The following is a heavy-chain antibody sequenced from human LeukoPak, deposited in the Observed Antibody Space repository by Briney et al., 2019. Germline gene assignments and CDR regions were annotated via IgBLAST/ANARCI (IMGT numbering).Heavy chain of an antibody. CDR1: GGSISSGGYY. CDR2: IYYSGST. D-gene: IGHD4-17*01. Sequence: SETLSLTCTVSGGSISSGGYYWSWIREHPGKGREWLGYIYYSGSTYYNPSLESRVTISVDTSKNQCSRKLSSVTAADTAVYYCARIDFRGTYGDWEDAFDIWGQGTMVTVSS. CDR3: ARIDFRGTYGDWEDAFDI. J-gene: IGHJ3*02. V-gene: IGHV4-31*03.